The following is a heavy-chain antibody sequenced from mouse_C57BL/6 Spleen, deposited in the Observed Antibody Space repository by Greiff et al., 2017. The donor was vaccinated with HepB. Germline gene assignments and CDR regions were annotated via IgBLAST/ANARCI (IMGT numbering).Heavy chain of an antibody. CDR2: IYPGSGNT. CDR1: GYTFTDYY. D-gene: IGHD2-4*01. CDR3: AREEDYDWYFDV. V-gene: IGHV1-76*01. J-gene: IGHJ1*03. Sequence: QVQLQQSGAELVRPGASVKLSCKASGYTFTDYYINWVKQRPGQGLEWIARIYPGSGNTYYNEKFKGKATLTAEKSSSTAYMQLSSLTSEDSAVYFCAREEDYDWYFDVWGTGTTVTVSS.